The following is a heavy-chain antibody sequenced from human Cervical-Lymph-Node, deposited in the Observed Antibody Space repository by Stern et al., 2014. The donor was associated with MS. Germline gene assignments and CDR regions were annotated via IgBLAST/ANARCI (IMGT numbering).Heavy chain of an antibody. CDR1: GFTFSNYD. V-gene: IGHV3-13*01. CDR3: ARETTSSYGMDV. CDR2: IGTGGDT. J-gene: IGHJ6*02. D-gene: IGHD6-6*01. Sequence: EVQLLESGGDLVQPGGSLRLSCTASGFTFSNYDMHWVRQAAGKGLEWVANIGTGGDTYYPDSVKGRFTISRENGRYSLYLQMNNLRAGDTAVYFCARETTSSYGMDVWGQGTTVIVSS.